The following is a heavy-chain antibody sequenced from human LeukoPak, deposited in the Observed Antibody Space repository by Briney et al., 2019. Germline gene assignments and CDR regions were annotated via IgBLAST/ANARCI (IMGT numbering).Heavy chain of an antibody. V-gene: IGHV4-39*01. D-gene: IGHD5-18*01. Sequence: PSETLSLTCTVSGGSISSSSYYWGWIRQPPGKGLEWIGSIYYSGSTYYNPSLKSRVTISVDTSKNQFSLKLSSVTAADTAVYYCARSPLQLWLLWFDPWGQGTLVTVSS. CDR3: ARSPLQLWLLWFDP. J-gene: IGHJ5*02. CDR2: IYYSGST. CDR1: GGSISSSSYY.